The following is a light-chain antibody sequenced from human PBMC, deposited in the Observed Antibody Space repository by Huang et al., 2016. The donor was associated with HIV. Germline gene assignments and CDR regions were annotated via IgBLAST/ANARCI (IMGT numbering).Light chain of an antibody. J-gene: IGKJ2*01. Sequence: DIQMTQSPSSLSASVGDRVIITCQASQDISNYLNWYQQKPGKAPKLLIYDASNLETGGPSRFSGSGSGTDFTFTISSLQPEDIATYYCQQYVNLPRTFGQGTKLEIK. V-gene: IGKV1-33*01. CDR3: QQYVNLPRT. CDR2: DAS. CDR1: QDISNY.